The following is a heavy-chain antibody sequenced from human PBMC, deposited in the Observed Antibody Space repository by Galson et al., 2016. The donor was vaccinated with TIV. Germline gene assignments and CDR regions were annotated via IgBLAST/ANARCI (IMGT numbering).Heavy chain of an antibody. Sequence: SVKVSCKASGGTFSSYVFNWVRQAPGQGLEWMGGIIPLFDTAHYAQKFQGRVTITADESSGTVYMEPSSLRSEDTAVYYCATDRNTAMDTYYYYYGMDVWGQGTTVTVS. D-gene: IGHD5-18*01. CDR3: ATDRNTAMDTYYYYYGMDV. J-gene: IGHJ6*02. V-gene: IGHV1-69*13. CDR1: GGTFSSYV. CDR2: IIPLFDTA.